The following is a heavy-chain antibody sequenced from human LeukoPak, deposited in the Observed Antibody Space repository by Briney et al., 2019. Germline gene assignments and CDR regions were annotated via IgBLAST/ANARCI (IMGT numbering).Heavy chain of an antibody. CDR2: LAHDASRN. Sequence: PGGSLRLSCAASGFTFSGYAMHWVRQAPGKGLEWVAFLAHDASRNSYADSVKGRFTVSRDNSKNTLYLQMSSLRAEDTALYYCARVYSSGWYAVDYWGQGTLVTVSS. D-gene: IGHD6-19*01. J-gene: IGHJ4*02. CDR1: GFTFSGYA. V-gene: IGHV3-30-3*01. CDR3: ARVYSSGWYAVDY.